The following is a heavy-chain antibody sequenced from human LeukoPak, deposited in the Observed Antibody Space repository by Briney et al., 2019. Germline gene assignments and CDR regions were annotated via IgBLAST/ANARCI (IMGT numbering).Heavy chain of an antibody. CDR1: GFEFSNYY. CDR3: ARGWNGDY. Sequence: GGSLRLSCEVAGFEFSNYYMHWVRQAPGKGLVWVSRIKTGGTDTTYADSVKGRFTISRDNAKNTLYLHMNSLRAGDTAVYYCARGWNGDYWGQGTLVTVSS. D-gene: IGHD1-1*01. J-gene: IGHJ4*02. V-gene: IGHV3-74*01. CDR2: IKTGGTDT.